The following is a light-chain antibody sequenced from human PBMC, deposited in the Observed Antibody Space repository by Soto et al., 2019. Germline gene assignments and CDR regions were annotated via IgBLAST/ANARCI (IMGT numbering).Light chain of an antibody. CDR1: QSVSSSY. Sequence: EIVLTQSPGTLSLSPGERATLSCRASQSVSSSYLAWYQQKPGQAPRLLIYGASSRATGIPDRFSGSGSGTDFTLPNRRLEPEAFAVYYCQPYGSSPSTFGQGTKLEIK. CDR2: GAS. J-gene: IGKJ2*02. CDR3: QPYGSSPST. V-gene: IGKV3-20*01.